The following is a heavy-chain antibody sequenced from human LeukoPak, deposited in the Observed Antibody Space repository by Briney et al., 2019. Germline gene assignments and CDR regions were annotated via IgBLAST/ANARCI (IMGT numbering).Heavy chain of an antibody. CDR2: IYHSGST. Sequence: SETLSLTCTVSGGSISSGGYYWSWIRQPPGKGLEWIGYIYHSGSTYYNPSLKSQVTISVDRSKNQFSLKLSSVTAADTAVYYCASLVPAATLDYWGQGTLVTVSS. J-gene: IGHJ4*02. CDR1: GGSISSGGYY. D-gene: IGHD2-2*01. CDR3: ASLVPAATLDY. V-gene: IGHV4-30-2*01.